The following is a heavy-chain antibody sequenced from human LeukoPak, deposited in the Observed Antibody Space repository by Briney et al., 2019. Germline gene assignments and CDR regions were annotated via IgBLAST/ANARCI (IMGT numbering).Heavy chain of an antibody. CDR2: IYYSGST. CDR1: GGSISSYY. Sequence: SETLSLTCTVSGGSISSYYWSWIRQPPGKGLEWIGYIYYSGSTNYNPSLKSRVTISVDTSKNQFSLKLSSVTAADMAVYYCARVGWGDYLDYWGQGTLVTVSS. D-gene: IGHD1-26*01. CDR3: ARVGWGDYLDY. V-gene: IGHV4-59*01. J-gene: IGHJ4*02.